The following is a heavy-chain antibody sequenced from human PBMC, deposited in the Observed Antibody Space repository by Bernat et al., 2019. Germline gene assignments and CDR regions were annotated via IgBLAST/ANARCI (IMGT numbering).Heavy chain of an antibody. CDR1: GGSISSGGYY. J-gene: IGHJ3*02. CDR3: ARGYCSSTSCYEGDDAFDI. V-gene: IGHV4-31*03. Sequence: QVQLQESGPGLVKPSQTLSLTCTVSGGSISSGGYYWSWIRQHPGKGLEWIGYIYYSGSTYYNPSLKSRVTISVDTSKNQFSLKLSSVTAADTAVYYCARGYCSSTSCYEGDDAFDIWGQGTMVTVSS. CDR2: IYYSGST. D-gene: IGHD2-2*01.